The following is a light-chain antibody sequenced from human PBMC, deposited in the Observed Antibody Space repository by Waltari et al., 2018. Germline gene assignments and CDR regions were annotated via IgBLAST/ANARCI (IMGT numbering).Light chain of an antibody. CDR2: EVS. CDR1: DSDVGAYDF. V-gene: IGLV2-14*01. J-gene: IGLJ1*01. CDR3: SSHTTSSAPGV. Sequence: QSALTQPASVSGSPGQSITISCSGTDSDVGAYDFVSWNQQHPGKAPPLIIYEVSNRTSGTPNRFSASKSGNTASLTISGLQAEDEADYYCSSHTTSSAPGVFGTGTRVTVL.